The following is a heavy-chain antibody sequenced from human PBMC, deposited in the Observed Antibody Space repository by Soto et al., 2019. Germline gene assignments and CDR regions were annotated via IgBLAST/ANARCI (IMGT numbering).Heavy chain of an antibody. CDR3: ARDWYPRFDP. V-gene: IGHV1-18*01. CDR1: GYTFSSYG. Sequence: QLRLVQSGGEVRTPGASVKVSCKASGYTFSSYGITWVRQAPGQGLEWLGWINPSRGGTNYGQKFQGRVPGNTDTSTTTGYMELRNLTFDDTAVYYCARDWYPRFDPWGQGTLVTVSS. J-gene: IGHJ5*02. D-gene: IGHD6-13*01. CDR2: INPSRGGT.